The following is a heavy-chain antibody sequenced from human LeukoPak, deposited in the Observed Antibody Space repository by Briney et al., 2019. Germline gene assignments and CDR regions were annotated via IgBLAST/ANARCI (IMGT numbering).Heavy chain of an antibody. D-gene: IGHD2-2*01. V-gene: IGHV3-48*01. J-gene: IGHJ3*01. CDR3: LILVEPAAMSGVDAFDV. CDR2: ISSSSSTI. CDR1: GFTFSSYS. Sequence: GGSLRLSCAASGFTFSSYSMNWVRQAPGKGLEWVSYISSSSSTIYYADSVKGRFTISRDNAKNPLYLQMNSLRAEDTAVYYCLILVEPAAMSGVDAFDVWGQGAMVTVSS.